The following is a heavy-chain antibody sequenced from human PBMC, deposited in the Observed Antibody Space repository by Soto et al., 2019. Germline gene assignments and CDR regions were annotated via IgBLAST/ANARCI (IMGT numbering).Heavy chain of an antibody. CDR1: GFTFDDYA. V-gene: IGHV3-9*01. J-gene: IGHJ6*02. D-gene: IGHD2-15*01. Sequence: HPGGSLRLSCAASGFTFDDYAMHWVRQAPGKGLEWVSGVSWNSGQMGYADSVKGRFTISRDNAKNSLYLQMNSLRAEDTALYYCAKAMVAATQPHTYFYSYGMDVWGQGTTVTVSS. CDR2: VSWNSGQM. CDR3: AKAMVAATQPHTYFYSYGMDV.